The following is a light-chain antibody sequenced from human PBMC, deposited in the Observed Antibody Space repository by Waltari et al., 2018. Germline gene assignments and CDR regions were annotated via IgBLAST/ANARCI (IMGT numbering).Light chain of an antibody. CDR2: EVS. Sequence: QSALPQPASVSGSPGQSITLSCPGPSNAVGGDNSVSWYQQHPGKAPKLMIYEVSNRPSGVSNRFSGSRSGNTASLTISGLQAEDEANYYCGSYRDISHVIFGGGTKLAV. CDR1: SNAVGGDNS. J-gene: IGLJ2*01. CDR3: GSYRDISHVI. V-gene: IGLV2-14*01.